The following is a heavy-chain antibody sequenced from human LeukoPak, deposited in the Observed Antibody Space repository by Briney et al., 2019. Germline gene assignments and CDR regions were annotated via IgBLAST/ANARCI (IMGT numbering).Heavy chain of an antibody. CDR3: ARVNSLDYFDY. D-gene: IGHD4-23*01. CDR1: GFTFSSYA. V-gene: IGHV3-30-3*01. CDR2: ISYDGSNK. Sequence: GGSLRLSCAASGFTFSSYAMHWVCQAPGKGLEGVAVISYDGSNKYYADSVKGRFTISRDNSKNTLYLQMNSPRAEDTAVYYCARVNSLDYFDYWGQGTLVTVSS. J-gene: IGHJ4*02.